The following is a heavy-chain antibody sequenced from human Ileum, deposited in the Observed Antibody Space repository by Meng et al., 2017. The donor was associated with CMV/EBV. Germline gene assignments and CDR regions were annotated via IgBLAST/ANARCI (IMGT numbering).Heavy chain of an antibody. D-gene: IGHD2-2*01. J-gene: IGHJ4*02. CDR3: ARAGLVPAANFDY. CDR1: GYFINSGYY. CDR2: IYHSGNT. V-gene: IGHV4-38-2*02. Sequence: SETLSLTCTVCGYFINSGYYWGWIRQPPGMGLEWIGSIYHSGNTYYNPSLKSRVTISLDTSKNQFSLKLSSVTAADTAVYYCARAGLVPAANFDYWGQGTLVTVSS.